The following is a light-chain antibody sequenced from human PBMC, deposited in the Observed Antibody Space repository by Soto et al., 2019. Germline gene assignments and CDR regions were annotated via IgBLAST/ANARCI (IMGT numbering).Light chain of an antibody. Sequence: EIAMTQSPATLSVSPGASATLSYRASQTVSRNLAWYQQKPGQAPRLLIYDASTRATGIPVRFSGSGSGTDFTLTISRLEPADFAVYYCQHFGGSLPVTFGQGTRLEI. J-gene: IGKJ5*01. CDR2: DAS. CDR1: QTVSRN. CDR3: QHFGGSLPVT. V-gene: IGKV3-15*01.